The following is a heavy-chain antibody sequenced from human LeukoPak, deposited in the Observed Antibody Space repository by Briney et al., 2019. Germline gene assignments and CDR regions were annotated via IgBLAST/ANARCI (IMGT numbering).Heavy chain of an antibody. CDR2: INPNSGGT. J-gene: IGHJ4*02. Sequence: ASVKVSCTASGYTFTVYYMHWVRQAPGQGLEWMGWINPNSGGTNYAQKFQGWVTMTRDTSISTAYMELSRLRSDDTAVYYCARVPLYSYGLLDYWGQGTLVTVSS. CDR3: ARVPLYSYGLLDY. D-gene: IGHD5-18*01. CDR1: GYTFTVYY. V-gene: IGHV1-2*04.